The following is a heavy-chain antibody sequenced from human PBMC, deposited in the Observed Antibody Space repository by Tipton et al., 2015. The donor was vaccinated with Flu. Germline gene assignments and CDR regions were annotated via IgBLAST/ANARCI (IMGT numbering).Heavy chain of an antibody. Sequence: TLSLTCAVSAYFTRSDFFWGWIRQPPGKGLEWIGTINHSGDIDYNPSLKSRVTTSVDTSKKQFSLKLRSVTAADTAVYYCVGARNIYYFDYWGQGTLVTVSS. V-gene: IGHV4-38-2*01. CDR3: VGARNIYYFDY. CDR2: INHSGDI. CDR1: AYFTRSDFF. J-gene: IGHJ4*02. D-gene: IGHD1-14*01.